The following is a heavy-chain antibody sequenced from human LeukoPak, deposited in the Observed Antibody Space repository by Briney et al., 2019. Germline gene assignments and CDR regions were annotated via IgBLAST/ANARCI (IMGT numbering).Heavy chain of an antibody. D-gene: IGHD6-19*01. V-gene: IGHV3-43*02. CDR1: GFTFDDYA. CDR3: AKDFQWLEYFDY. Sequence: GGPLRLSCAASGFTFDDYAMHWVRQAPGKGLEWVSLISGDGGSTYYADSVKGRFTISRDNSKNSLYLQMNSLRTEDTALYYCAKDFQWLEYFDYWGQGTLVTVSS. CDR2: ISGDGGST. J-gene: IGHJ4*02.